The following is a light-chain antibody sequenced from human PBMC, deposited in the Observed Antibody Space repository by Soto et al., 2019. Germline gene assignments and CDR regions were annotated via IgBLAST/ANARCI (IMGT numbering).Light chain of an antibody. CDR3: QQYGSTLLT. CDR1: QSVSSSS. V-gene: IGKV3-20*01. Sequence: EIVLTQSPGTLSLSPGERATLSCRASQSVSSSSLAWYQQKPGQAPRLLIYGASSRATGIPDRFSGSGSETGCPLSISRLEREDHAVYYCQQYGSTLLTFGGGTKVAIK. CDR2: GAS. J-gene: IGKJ4*01.